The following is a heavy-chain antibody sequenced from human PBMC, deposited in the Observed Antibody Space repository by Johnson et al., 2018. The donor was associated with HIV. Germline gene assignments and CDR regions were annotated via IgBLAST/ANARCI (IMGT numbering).Heavy chain of an antibody. D-gene: IGHD4-11*01. Sequence: QVQLVESGGGVVHPGGSLRLSCAASGFTFSTFAIHWVRQAPGKGLDCVAVISYDGSNKYYADSVKGRFTISRDNSKNTLYLQMNSLRPEDTAVYFCARGGLYIQFLAFDAFDIWGQGTMVTVSS. CDR1: GFTFSTFA. CDR3: ARGGLYIQFLAFDAFDI. V-gene: IGHV3-30-3*01. J-gene: IGHJ3*02. CDR2: ISYDGSNK.